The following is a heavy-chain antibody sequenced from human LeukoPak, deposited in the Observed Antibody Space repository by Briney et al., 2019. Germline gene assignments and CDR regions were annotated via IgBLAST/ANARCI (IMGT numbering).Heavy chain of an antibody. CDR1: GFTFSGSA. J-gene: IGHJ6*02. D-gene: IGHD2-8*01. CDR2: IRSKANSYAT. Sequence: GRSLRLSCAASGFTFSGSAMHWVRQASGKGLEWVGRIRSKANSYATAYAASVKGRFTISRDDSKNTAYLQMNSLKTEDTAVYYCTRLAGTYCTNGVCYNYYYGMDVWGQGTTVTVSS. CDR3: TRLAGTYCTNGVCYNYYYGMDV. V-gene: IGHV3-73*01.